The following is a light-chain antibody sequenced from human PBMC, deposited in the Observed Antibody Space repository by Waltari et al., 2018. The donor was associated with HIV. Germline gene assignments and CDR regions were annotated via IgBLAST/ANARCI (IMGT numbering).Light chain of an antibody. Sequence: EIPMTQSPSSLSASVGAIVTITCQANQVISNNLSWYQQKPGKAPKLLIYDASKLETGVPSRFSGSGSGTEFTFTIASLQPEDFAAYYCQQYDNLPYTFGQGTYLEIK. CDR1: QVISNN. CDR2: DAS. CDR3: QQYDNLPYT. J-gene: IGKJ2*01. V-gene: IGKV1-33*01.